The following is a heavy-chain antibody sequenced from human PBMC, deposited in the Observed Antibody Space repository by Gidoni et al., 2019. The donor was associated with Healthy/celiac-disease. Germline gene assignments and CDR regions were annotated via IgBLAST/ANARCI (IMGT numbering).Heavy chain of an antibody. J-gene: IGHJ6*02. D-gene: IGHD3-3*01. Sequence: QVQLVESGGGLVKPGGSLRLSCAASGFPFSDSYMGWIRQAPGKGLEWVSYISSSGSTIYYADSVKGRFTISRDNAKNSLYLQMNSLRAEDTAVYYCARDLWDWSGYYSYYGMDVWGQGTTVTVSS. CDR1: GFPFSDSY. CDR3: ARDLWDWSGYYSYYGMDV. CDR2: ISSSGSTI. V-gene: IGHV3-11*04.